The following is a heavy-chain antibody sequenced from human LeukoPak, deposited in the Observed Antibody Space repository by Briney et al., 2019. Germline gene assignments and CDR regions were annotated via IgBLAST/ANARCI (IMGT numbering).Heavy chain of an antibody. D-gene: IGHD2-2*01. CDR2: ISSSGSTI. CDR1: GFTFSDYY. CDR3: ARSPLGYCSSTSCLSAFDI. V-gene: IGHV3-11*04. Sequence: GGSLRLSCAASGFTFSDYYMSWIRQAPGKGLEWVSYISSSGSTIYYADSVKGRFTISRDNAKNSLYLQMNSLRAEDTAVYYCARSPLGYCSSTSCLSAFDIWGQGTMVTVSS. J-gene: IGHJ3*02.